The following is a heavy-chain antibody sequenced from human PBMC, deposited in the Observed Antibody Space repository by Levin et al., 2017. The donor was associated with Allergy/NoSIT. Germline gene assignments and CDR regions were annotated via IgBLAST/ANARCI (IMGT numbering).Heavy chain of an antibody. CDR1: GGSISSGGYY. J-gene: IGHJ2*01. CDR3: ARGPMYSSSWYVFWYFDL. V-gene: IGHV4-31*03. D-gene: IGHD6-13*01. CDR2: IYYSGST. Sequence: SETLSLTCTVSGGSISSGGYYWSWIRQHPGKGLEWIGYIYYSGSTYYNPSLKSRVTISVDTSKNQFSLKLSSVTAADTAVYYCARGPMYSSSWYVFWYFDLWGRGTLVTVSS.